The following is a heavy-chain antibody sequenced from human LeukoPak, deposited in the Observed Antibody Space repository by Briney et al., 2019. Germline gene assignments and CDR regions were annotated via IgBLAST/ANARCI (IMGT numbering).Heavy chain of an antibody. J-gene: IGHJ5*02. Sequence: SETLSLTCTVPGGSISSYYWSWIRQPPGKGLGWVGYIYYSGSTNYNPSLKSRVTISVDTSKNQFSLKLSSVTAADTAVYYCARSVVAATWWFDPWGQGTLVTVSS. CDR1: GGSISSYY. CDR2: IYYSGST. V-gene: IGHV4-59*01. CDR3: ARSVVAATWWFDP. D-gene: IGHD2-15*01.